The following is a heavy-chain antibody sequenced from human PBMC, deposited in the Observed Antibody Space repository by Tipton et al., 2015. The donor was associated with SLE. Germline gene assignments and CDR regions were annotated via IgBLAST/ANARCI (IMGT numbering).Heavy chain of an antibody. CDR1: GFTFSTSA. J-gene: IGHJ4*02. CDR3: AGGRGGEFLDY. CDR2: IWYDGSNK. V-gene: IGHV3-33*03. D-gene: IGHD3-16*01. Sequence: SLRLSCAASGFTFSTSAMHWVRQAPGKGLEWVAVIWYDGSNKFYAESVEGRFTISRDNSKNTVSLQMNSLRVEDTAVYFGAGGRGGEFLDYWGQGTLVTVSS.